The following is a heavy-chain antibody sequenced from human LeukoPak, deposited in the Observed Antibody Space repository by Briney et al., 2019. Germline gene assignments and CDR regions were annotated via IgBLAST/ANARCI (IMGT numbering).Heavy chain of an antibody. CDR1: GFTFSSYA. CDR3: AKDQGGGSSPFDY. CDR2: ISCSGGST. V-gene: IGHV3-23*01. J-gene: IGHJ4*02. D-gene: IGHD2-15*01. Sequence: GGSLRLSCAASGFTFSSYAMSWVRQAPGKGLEWVSAISCSGGSTYYADSVKGRFTISRDKSKNTLYLQMNSLRAEDTAVYYCAKDQGGGSSPFDYLGQGTLVTVSS.